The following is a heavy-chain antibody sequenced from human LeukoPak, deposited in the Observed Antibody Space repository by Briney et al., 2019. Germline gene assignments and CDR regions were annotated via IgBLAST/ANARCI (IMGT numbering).Heavy chain of an antibody. CDR1: GYSFIYYW. CDR3: ARLGHMVTTTSLDY. CDR2: IYPGDSDT. V-gene: IGHV5-51*01. D-gene: IGHD5-12*01. Sequence: GESLKISCKGSGYSFIYYWIAWVRQMPGKGLEWMGIIYPGDSDTRYSPSFQGQVTISADKSISTAYLQWSGLKASDTAIYYCARLGHMVTTTSLDYWGQGTLVTVSS. J-gene: IGHJ4*02.